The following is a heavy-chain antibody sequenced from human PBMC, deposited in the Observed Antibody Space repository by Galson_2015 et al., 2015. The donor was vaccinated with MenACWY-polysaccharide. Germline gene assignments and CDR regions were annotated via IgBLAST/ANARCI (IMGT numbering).Heavy chain of an antibody. CDR2: IYAGDSET. Sequence: SGAEVTMPGESLAISCTGYAFIFAHYWIGWVRQVPGKGLEWMGIIYAGDSETKYRPSFQGPVTISADKSIDSAYLQWSRLKASDTAMYYCARRHSVITVSYAFDICGQGTMFTVSS. D-gene: IGHD3-22*01. CDR3: ARRHSVITVSYAFDI. V-gene: IGHV5-51*03. J-gene: IGHJ3*02. CDR1: AFIFAHYW.